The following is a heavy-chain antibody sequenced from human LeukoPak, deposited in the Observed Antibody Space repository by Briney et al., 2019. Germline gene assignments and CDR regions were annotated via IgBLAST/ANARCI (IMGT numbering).Heavy chain of an antibody. CDR2: INAGNGNT. V-gene: IGHV1-3*01. Sequence: ASVKVSCKASGYTFTSYAMHWVRQAPGQRLEWMGWINAGNGNTKYSQKFQGRVTITRDTSASTAYMELSSLRSEDTAVYYCARELYDILTAVYYYYGTDVWGQGTTVTVSS. D-gene: IGHD3-9*01. CDR3: ARELYDILTAVYYYYGTDV. J-gene: IGHJ6*02. CDR1: GYTFTSYA.